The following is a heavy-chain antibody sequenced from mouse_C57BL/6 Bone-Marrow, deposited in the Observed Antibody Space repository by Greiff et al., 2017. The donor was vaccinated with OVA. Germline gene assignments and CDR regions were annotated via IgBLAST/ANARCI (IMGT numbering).Heavy chain of an antibody. CDR1: GYTFTSYW. D-gene: IGHD1-1*01. V-gene: IGHV1-50*01. CDR2: IDPSDSYT. Sequence: QVHVKQPGAELVKPGASVKLSCKASGYTFTSYWMQWVKQRPGQGLEWIGEIDPSDSYTNYNQKFKGKATLTVDTSSSTAYMQLSSLTSEDSAVYYCARVTTVVASLDYWGQGTTLTVSS. CDR3: ARVTTVVASLDY. J-gene: IGHJ2*01.